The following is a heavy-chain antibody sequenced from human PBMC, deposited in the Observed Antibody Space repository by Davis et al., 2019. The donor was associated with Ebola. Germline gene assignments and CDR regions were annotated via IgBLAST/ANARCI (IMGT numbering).Heavy chain of an antibody. J-gene: IGHJ5*02. CDR3: AKDKGFWVPPDWFGP. CDR2: IYSGGST. D-gene: IGHD3-16*01. CDR1: GFTVSSNY. V-gene: IGHV3-53*01. Sequence: GGSLRLSCAASGFTVSSNYMSWVRQAPGKGLEWVSVIYSGGSTYYADSVEGRFTISRDNSKNTLSLQMNSVRGEDTAVYYCAKDKGFWVPPDWFGPWGQGVQVTVSS.